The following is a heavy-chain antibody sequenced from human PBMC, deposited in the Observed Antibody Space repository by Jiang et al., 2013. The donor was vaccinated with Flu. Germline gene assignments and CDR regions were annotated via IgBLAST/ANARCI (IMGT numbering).Heavy chain of an antibody. J-gene: IGHJ4*02. D-gene: IGHD5-18*01. Sequence: ISADGTTYYSDSVKGRFTSSWDNSKNTLYLQMNSLRAEDTAVYYCAKRDSYGANDYFDYWGQGTLVTVSS. CDR3: AKRDSYGANDYFDY. CDR2: ISADGTT. V-gene: IGHV3-23*01.